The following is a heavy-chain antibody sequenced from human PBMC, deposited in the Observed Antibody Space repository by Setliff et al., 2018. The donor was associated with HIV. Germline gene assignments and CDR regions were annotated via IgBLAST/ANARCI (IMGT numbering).Heavy chain of an antibody. D-gene: IGHD2-15*01. CDR3: AREHRLCSGERCVLPDY. CDR2: IYPGDSDV. CDR1: GYTFTNHW. V-gene: IGHV5-51*01. Sequence: PGESLKISCQASGYTFTNHWIGWVRQMPGEGLEWMAIIYPGDSDVRYNPSFQGQVTVSVDKSINTAYLQWSSLKASDTATYYCAREHRLCSGERCVLPDYWGQGTLVTVPQ. J-gene: IGHJ4*02.